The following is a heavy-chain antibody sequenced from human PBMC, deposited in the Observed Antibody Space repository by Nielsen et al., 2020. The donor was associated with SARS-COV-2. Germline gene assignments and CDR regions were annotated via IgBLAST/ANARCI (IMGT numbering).Heavy chain of an antibody. CDR3: ARGGGYY. D-gene: IGHD3-10*01. Sequence: SLKISCAASGSSSSSYSINWVREAPGKRLEWVSYISSSSSTIYYADSVKGRFTISRDNAKNSLYLQMNSLRDEDTAVYYCARGGGYYWGQGTLVTVSS. CDR2: ISSSSSTI. V-gene: IGHV3-48*02. CDR1: GSSSSSYS. J-gene: IGHJ4*02.